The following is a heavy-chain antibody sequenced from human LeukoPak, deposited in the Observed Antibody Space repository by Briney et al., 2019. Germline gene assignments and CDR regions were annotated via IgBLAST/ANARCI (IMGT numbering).Heavy chain of an antibody. J-gene: IGHJ3*02. V-gene: IGHV3-48*02. CDR2: ISGSSSTI. Sequence: PGGSLRLSCAASGFTFSNYNMHWVRQAPGKGLEWISYISGSSSTIYYADSVKGRFTVSGDNAKNSLYLQMSSLRDEDTAMYYCARDLATNTDGFDIWGQGTMASVSS. CDR1: GFTFSNYN. D-gene: IGHD5-24*01. CDR3: ARDLATNTDGFDI.